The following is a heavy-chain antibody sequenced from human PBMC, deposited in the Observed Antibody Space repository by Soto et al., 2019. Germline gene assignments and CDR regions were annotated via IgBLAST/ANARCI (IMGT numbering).Heavy chain of an antibody. CDR2: IIPIFGTA. J-gene: IGHJ6*02. CDR3: ARGVSYYYGMDV. V-gene: IGHV1-69*12. D-gene: IGHD6-13*01. CDR1: GGTFSSYA. Sequence: QVQLVQSGAEVKKPGSSVKVSCKASGGTFSSYAISWVRQAPGQGLEWMGGIIPIFGTANYAQKFQGRVKIFAAXATSTAYMELSSLRSEDTAVYYCARGVSYYYGMDVWGQGTTVTVSS.